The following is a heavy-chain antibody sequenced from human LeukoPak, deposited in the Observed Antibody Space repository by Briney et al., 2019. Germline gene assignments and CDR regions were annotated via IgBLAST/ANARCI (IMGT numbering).Heavy chain of an antibody. V-gene: IGHV3-64*01. J-gene: IGHJ3*02. CDR1: GFTFSSYA. CDR3: ARVRRPTLFDAFDI. CDR2: ISSNGDST. D-gene: IGHD6-25*01. Sequence: GGSLRLSCAASGFTFSSYAMHWVRQAPGKGLEYVSAISSNGDSTFYANSVKGRFTISRDNSKNTLYLQMNSLRAEDTAVYYCARVRRPTLFDAFDIWGQGTMVTVSS.